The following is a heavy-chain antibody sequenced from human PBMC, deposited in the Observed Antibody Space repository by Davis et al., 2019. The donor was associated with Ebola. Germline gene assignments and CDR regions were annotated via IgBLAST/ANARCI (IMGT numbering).Heavy chain of an antibody. CDR1: GASVSSGIYY. D-gene: IGHD3-10*01. V-gene: IGHV4-61*01. CDR3: ARGPPMFRGGIIKAYHFDP. J-gene: IGHJ5*02. Sequence: SETLSLTCSVSGASVSSGIYYWYWMRKPPGKGLEWVGHISYSGSTNYNASLKSRVTISTDTSKNQFSLRLTSVTAADTAVYYCARGPPMFRGGIIKAYHFDPWGQGTLVTVSS. CDR2: ISYSGST.